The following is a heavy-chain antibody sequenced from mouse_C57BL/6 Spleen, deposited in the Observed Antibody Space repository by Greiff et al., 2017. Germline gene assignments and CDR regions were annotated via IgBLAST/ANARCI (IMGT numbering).Heavy chain of an antibody. J-gene: IGHJ4*01. Sequence: VKLQESGAELVRPGTSVKVSCKASGYAFTNYLIEWVKQRPGQGLEWIGVINPGSGGTNYNEKFKGKATLTADKSSSTAYMQRSSLTSEDSAVYFCARYYGAMDYWGQGTSVTVSS. CDR1: GYAFTNYL. D-gene: IGHD1-1*01. CDR3: ARYYGAMDY. CDR2: INPGSGGT. V-gene: IGHV1-54*01.